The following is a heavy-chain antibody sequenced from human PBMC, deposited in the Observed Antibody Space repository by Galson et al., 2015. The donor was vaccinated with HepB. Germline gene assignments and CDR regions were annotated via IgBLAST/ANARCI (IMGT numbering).Heavy chain of an antibody. CDR3: AKGLFPGYSSSWSGSFDY. CDR1: GFTFSSYA. D-gene: IGHD6-13*01. V-gene: IGHV3-23*01. J-gene: IGHJ4*02. Sequence: SLRLSCAASGFTFSSYAMSWVRQAPGKGLEWVSAISGSGGSTYYADSVKGRFTISRDNSKNTLYLQMNSLRAEDTAVYYCAKGLFPGYSSSWSGSFDYWGQGTLVTVSS. CDR2: ISGSGGST.